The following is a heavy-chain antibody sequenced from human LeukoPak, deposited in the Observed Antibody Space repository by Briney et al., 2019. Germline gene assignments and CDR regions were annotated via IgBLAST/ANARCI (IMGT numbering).Heavy chain of an antibody. CDR2: IYYSRST. V-gene: IGHV4-39*01. Sequence: SETLSLTCSVSGGSISSSSYYWGWIRQPPGKGLEWIGSIYYSRSTYYNPSLKSRVSISVDTSKNQFSLKLSSVTAADTAVYYCARPVERNRITISYDIWGQGTMVTVSS. D-gene: IGHD3-9*01. CDR3: ARPVERNRITISYDI. CDR1: GGSISSSSYY. J-gene: IGHJ3*02.